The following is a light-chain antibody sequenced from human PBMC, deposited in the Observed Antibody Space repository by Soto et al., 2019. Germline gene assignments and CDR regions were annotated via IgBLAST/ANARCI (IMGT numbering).Light chain of an antibody. CDR1: QNINKN. CDR2: GAS. Sequence: DIQMTQSPSSLSAYVGDSVTISCRASQNINKNLNWYQQKSGKAPNLLIYGASNFQSGVPSMFRGSGSGTDFTLSITDLQRADFATYYCQQSFHTPYTFGHGTKLEI. J-gene: IGKJ2*01. V-gene: IGKV1-39*01. CDR3: QQSFHTPYT.